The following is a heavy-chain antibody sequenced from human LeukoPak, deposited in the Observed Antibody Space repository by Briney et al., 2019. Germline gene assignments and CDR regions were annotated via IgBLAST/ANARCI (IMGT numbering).Heavy chain of an antibody. V-gene: IGHV3-48*01. CDR3: ARDRASYYGSGSYYNWFDP. CDR1: GFTFSSYN. CDR2: ISSSSNTI. D-gene: IGHD3-10*01. J-gene: IGHJ5*02. Sequence: GGSLRLSCAASGFTFSSYNMNWVRQAPGKGLEWVSYISSSSNTIYYADSVKGRFTISRDNAKNSLYLQMNSLRAEDTAVYYCARDRASYYGSGSYYNWFDPWGQGTLVTVSS.